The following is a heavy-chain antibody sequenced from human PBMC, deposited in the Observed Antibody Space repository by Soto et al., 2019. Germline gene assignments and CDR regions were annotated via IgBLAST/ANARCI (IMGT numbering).Heavy chain of an antibody. V-gene: IGHV3-48*02. Sequence: GGSLRLSCAASGFTFNIYNMNWVRQAPGKGLEWVSSISSSSSTIYYADSVKGRFTISRDNAKNSLYLQMNSLRDEDTAVYYCARDHVRGIAAAATNYWGQGTLVTVSS. CDR3: ARDHVRGIAAAATNY. J-gene: IGHJ4*02. D-gene: IGHD6-13*01. CDR2: ISSSSSTI. CDR1: GFTFNIYN.